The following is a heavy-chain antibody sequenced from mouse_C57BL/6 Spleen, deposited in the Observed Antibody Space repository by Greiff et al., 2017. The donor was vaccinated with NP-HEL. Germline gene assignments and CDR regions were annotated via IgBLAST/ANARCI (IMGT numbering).Heavy chain of an antibody. CDR3: AGVRATVVAAFAY. CDR1: GYAFSSSW. V-gene: IGHV1-82*01. D-gene: IGHD1-1*01. Sequence: QVQLQQSGPELVKPGASVKISCKASGYAFSSSWMNWVKQRPGKGLEWIGRIYPGDGDTNYNGKFKGKAKLTADKSSSTAYMQLSSLTSEDYAVYFCAGVRATVVAAFAYWGQGTLVTVSA. CDR2: IYPGDGDT. J-gene: IGHJ3*01.